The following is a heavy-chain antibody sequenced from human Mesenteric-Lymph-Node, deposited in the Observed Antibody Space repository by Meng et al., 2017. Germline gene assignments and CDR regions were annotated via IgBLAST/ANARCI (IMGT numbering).Heavy chain of an antibody. CDR3: ARDLAETGAEYFQH. Sequence: VELGGSGGGVVQPGRSLRLSCAASGFTFSSYAMHWVRQAPGKGLEWVAVISYDGSNKYYADSVKGRFTISRDNSKNTLYLQMNSLRAEDTAVYYCARDLAETGAEYFQHWGQGTLVTVSS. J-gene: IGHJ1*01. CDR1: GFTFSSYA. CDR2: ISYDGSNK. D-gene: IGHD1-1*01. V-gene: IGHV3-30*04.